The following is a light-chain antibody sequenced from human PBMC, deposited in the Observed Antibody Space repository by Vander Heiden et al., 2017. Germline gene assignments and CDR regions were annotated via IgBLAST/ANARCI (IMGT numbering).Light chain of an antibody. CDR1: QYIADF. V-gene: IGKV1-5*03. CDR2: KAS. Sequence: THMTQSPSTLSASVGDTVTITCRASQYIADFLAWYQQKPGKAPKLLIYKASNLQSGVPSRFSGSGSGTEFTLTISSLQPDDFATYSCQQNNAYPLTFGGGTNVEI. J-gene: IGKJ4*01. CDR3: QQNNAYPLT.